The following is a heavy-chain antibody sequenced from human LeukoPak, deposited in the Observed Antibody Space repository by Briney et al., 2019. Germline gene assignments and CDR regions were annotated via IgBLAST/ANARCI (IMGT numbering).Heavy chain of an antibody. V-gene: IGHV4-59*12. CDR2: IYYSGST. Sequence: SETQSLTCTVSGGSISSYYWSWIRQPRGKGLEWMGYIYYSGSTNYNPSLKRRVTISVDTSKNQFSLHLDSVTPEDTAVYYCARDSRVSNSLPFVHWGQGSLVTDSS. CDR1: GGSISSYY. CDR3: ARDSRVSNSLPFVH. J-gene: IGHJ4*02. D-gene: IGHD4-11*01.